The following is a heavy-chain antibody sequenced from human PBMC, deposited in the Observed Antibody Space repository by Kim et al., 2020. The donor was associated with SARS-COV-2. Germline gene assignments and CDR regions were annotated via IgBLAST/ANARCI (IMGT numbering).Heavy chain of an antibody. J-gene: IGHJ5*02. V-gene: IGHV1-46*01. D-gene: IGHD3-10*01. Sequence: KFQGRVTMTRDTSTSTVYMELSSLRSEDTAVYYCARWGYYGSGRKNWFDPWGQGTLVTVSS. CDR3: ARWGYYGSGRKNWFDP.